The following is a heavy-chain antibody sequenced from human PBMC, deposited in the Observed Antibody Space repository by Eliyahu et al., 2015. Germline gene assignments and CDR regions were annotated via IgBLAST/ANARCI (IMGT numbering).Heavy chain of an antibody. CDR2: FDPEDGET. CDR1: GXXLTELS. V-gene: IGHV1-24*01. J-gene: IGHJ6*02. CDR3: ATDSDVSAAIGTVEA. Sequence: QVQLVQSGAEVKKPGASVKVSCKVSGXXLTELSMHWVRQAPGKGLEWMGGFDPEDGETIYAQKFQGRVTMTEDTSTDTAYMELSSLRSEDTAVYYCATDSDVSAAIGTVEAWGQGTTVTVSS. D-gene: IGHD2-2*02.